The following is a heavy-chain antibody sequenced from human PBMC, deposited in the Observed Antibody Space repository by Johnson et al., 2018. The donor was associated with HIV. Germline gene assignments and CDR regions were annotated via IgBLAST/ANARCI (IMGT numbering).Heavy chain of an antibody. CDR2: ISFAGGDK. J-gene: IGHJ3*02. V-gene: IGHV3-30*18. Sequence: QMQLVESGGGVVQPGRSLRLSCAASGFTFSSYAMHWVRQAPGKGLEWVAVISFAGGDKYYADSVKGRFTISRDNSKSTFFLQMNSLTTEDRGVYYCAKERGAPLAFEIGGQGTMVTVSS. CDR3: AKERGAPLAFEI. D-gene: IGHD3-10*01. CDR1: GFTFSSYA.